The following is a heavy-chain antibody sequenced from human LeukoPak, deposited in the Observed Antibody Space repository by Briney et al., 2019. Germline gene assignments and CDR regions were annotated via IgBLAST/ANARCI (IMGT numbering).Heavy chain of an antibody. D-gene: IGHD7-27*01. CDR3: AGLAWGRLDY. J-gene: IGHJ4*02. Sequence: SETLSLTCRVSGYSISSGYYWGWIRQPPGKGLEWIGSIYQSGSTYYNPSLKSRVTISVDTSKNQFSLRLSSVTAADTAVYYCAGLAWGRLDYWGQGTLVTVSS. CDR1: GYSISSGYY. V-gene: IGHV4-38-2*01. CDR2: IYQSGST.